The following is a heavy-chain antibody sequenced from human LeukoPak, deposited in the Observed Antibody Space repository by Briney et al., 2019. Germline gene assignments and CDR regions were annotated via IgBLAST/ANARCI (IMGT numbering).Heavy chain of an antibody. CDR1: GGSFSGYY. V-gene: IGHV4-34*01. D-gene: IGHD4-23*01. J-gene: IGHJ4*02. Sequence: PSETLSLTCAVYGGSFSGYYWSWIRQPPGKGLEWIGEINHSGSTNYNPSLKSRVTISVDTSKNQFSLKLSSVTAADTAVYYCAAGALRWLNYWGQGTLVTVSS. CDR3: AAGALRWLNY. CDR2: INHSGST.